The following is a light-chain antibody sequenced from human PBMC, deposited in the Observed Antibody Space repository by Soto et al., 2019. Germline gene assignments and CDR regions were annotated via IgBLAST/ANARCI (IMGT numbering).Light chain of an antibody. CDR3: SSYTSSSTPCV. V-gene: IGLV2-14*01. CDR1: SRDVGAYNS. CDR2: EVS. Sequence: QSALAQPASVSGSPGQSITISCTGTSRDVGAYNSVSWYQQHPGKAPKLLIYEVSNRPSGVSNRFSGSKSGNTASLTISGLQAEDEADYYCSSYTSSSTPCVFGTGTKV. J-gene: IGLJ1*01.